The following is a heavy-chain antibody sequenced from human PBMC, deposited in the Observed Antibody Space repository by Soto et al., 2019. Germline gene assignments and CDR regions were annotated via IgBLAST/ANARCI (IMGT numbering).Heavy chain of an antibody. CDR1: GGTFSSYA. Sequence: ASVKVSCKASGGTFSSYAISWVRQAPGQGLEWMGGIIPIFGTANYAQKFQGRVTITADESTSTAYMELSSLRSEDTAVYYCARSSEVKAARRWYYYYYYGMDVWGQGTTVTVSS. CDR2: IIPIFGTA. J-gene: IGHJ6*02. V-gene: IGHV1-69*13. CDR3: ARSSEVKAARRWYYYYYYGMDV. D-gene: IGHD6-6*01.